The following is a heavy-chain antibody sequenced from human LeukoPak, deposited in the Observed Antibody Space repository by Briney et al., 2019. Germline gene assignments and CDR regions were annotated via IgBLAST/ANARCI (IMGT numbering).Heavy chain of an antibody. CDR3: AREDYGDSGFDY. J-gene: IGHJ4*02. CDR1: GGSISSYY. D-gene: IGHD4-17*01. CDR2: IYYSGST. V-gene: IGHV4-59*01. Sequence: SETLSLTCTVSGGSISSYYWSWIRQPPGKGLEWIGYIYYSGSTNYNPSLKSRVTISVDTSKNQFSLKLSSVTAADTAVYYCAREDYGDSGFDYWGQGTLVTASS.